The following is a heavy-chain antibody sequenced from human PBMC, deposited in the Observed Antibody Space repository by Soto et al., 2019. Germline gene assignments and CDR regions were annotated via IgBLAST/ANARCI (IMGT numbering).Heavy chain of an antibody. CDR2: IHYRGST. J-gene: IGHJ4*02. Sequence: SETLSLTCAVSGGSVSVDSYYWAWIRQPPGKGLEWIATIHYRGSTYYATSLKSRVTISIDTSKNQFSLMLASVTATDTAFYYCARLATTVSTPNYWGQGALVTVSS. CDR1: GGSVSVDSYY. V-gene: IGHV4-39*01. D-gene: IGHD4-17*01. CDR3: ARLATTVSTPNY.